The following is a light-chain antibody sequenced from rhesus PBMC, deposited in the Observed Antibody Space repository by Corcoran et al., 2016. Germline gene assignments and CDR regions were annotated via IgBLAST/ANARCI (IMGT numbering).Light chain of an antibody. CDR3: QQDNSAPFT. V-gene: IGKV1-37*01. J-gene: IGKJ3*01. CDR1: QGISSY. CDR2: YAC. Sequence: DIQMTQSPSSLSASVGDRVTLTCRASQGISSYLAWYQQKPGKAPKPRIYYACNLESGVPSRFSGSGSGTECTLTISSLQPEDVATYYCQQDNSAPFTFGPWTKLDIK.